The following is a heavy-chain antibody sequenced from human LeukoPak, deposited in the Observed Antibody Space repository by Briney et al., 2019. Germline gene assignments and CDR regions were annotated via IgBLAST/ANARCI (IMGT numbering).Heavy chain of an antibody. CDR1: GYSFTSYW. D-gene: IGHD3-22*01. CDR2: IYPGDSDT. Sequence: GASVKISCKGSGYSFTSYWIGWVRQMPGKGLEWMGIIYPGDSDTRYSPSFQGQVTISADKSISTAYLQWSSLKASDTAMYYCARSSSYDSSGYYSPFDYWGQGTLVTVSS. V-gene: IGHV5-51*01. J-gene: IGHJ4*02. CDR3: ARSSSYDSSGYYSPFDY.